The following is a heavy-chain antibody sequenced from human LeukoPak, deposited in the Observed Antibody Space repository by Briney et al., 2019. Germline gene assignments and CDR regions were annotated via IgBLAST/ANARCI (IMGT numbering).Heavy chain of an antibody. Sequence: GGSLRLSCAASGFTFSSYAMSWVRQAPGKGLEWVSAISGSGGSTYYADSVKGRFTISRDNSKNTLYLQMNSLRAEDTAVYYCAKLEDIVVVVAATGSGHAFDIWGQGTMVTVSS. CDR2: ISGSGGST. V-gene: IGHV3-23*01. CDR1: GFTFSSYA. J-gene: IGHJ3*02. CDR3: AKLEDIVVVVAATGSGHAFDI. D-gene: IGHD2-15*01.